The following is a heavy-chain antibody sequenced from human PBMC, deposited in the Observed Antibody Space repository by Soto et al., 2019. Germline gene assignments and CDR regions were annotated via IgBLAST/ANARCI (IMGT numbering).Heavy chain of an antibody. J-gene: IGHJ6*02. CDR3: ARESPYADPYYYYYPMDV. CDR1: GYTFTSYG. V-gene: IGHV1-18*01. Sequence: ASVKVSCKASGYTFTSYGISWVRQAPGQGLEWMGWISAYNGNTNYVQKLQGRVTMTTDTSTSTAYMELRSLRSDDTAVYYCARESPYADPYYYYYPMDVWGQGTTVTVSS. CDR2: ISAYNGNT. D-gene: IGHD4-17*01.